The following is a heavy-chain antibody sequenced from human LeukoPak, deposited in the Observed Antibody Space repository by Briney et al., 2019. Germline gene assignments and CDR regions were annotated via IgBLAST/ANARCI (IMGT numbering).Heavy chain of an antibody. J-gene: IGHJ4*02. D-gene: IGHD6-13*01. V-gene: IGHV4-59*01. CDR1: GGSISSYY. Sequence: KPSETLSLTCTVSGGSISSYYWSWIRQPPGKGLEWIGYIYYSGSTNYNSSLKSRVTISVDTSKNQFSLKLSSVTAADTAVYYCARDRAAAGTFDYWGQGTLVTVSS. CDR2: IYYSGST. CDR3: ARDRAAAGTFDY.